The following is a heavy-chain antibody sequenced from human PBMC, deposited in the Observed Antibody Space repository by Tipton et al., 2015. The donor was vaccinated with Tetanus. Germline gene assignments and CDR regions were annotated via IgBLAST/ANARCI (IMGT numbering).Heavy chain of an antibody. CDR1: GDRLSSDIAA. CDR2: TYYRSKWSN. CDR3: ARGYAGGAWDV. Sequence: GLVKPSQTLSVTCVISGDRLSSDIAAWYWNRQSPSRGLEWLGRTYYRSKWSNDYAVSVKRRVTITSDTSKNQFSLQLGSVTPEDTAVYYCARGYAGGAWDVWGQGNLVTVSS. D-gene: IGHD2-2*01. V-gene: IGHV6-1*01. J-gene: IGHJ4*02.